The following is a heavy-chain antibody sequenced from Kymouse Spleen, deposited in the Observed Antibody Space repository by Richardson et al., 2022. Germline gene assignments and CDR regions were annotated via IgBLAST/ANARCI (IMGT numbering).Heavy chain of an antibody. CDR1: GFTFSSYG. CDR3: AKEGITGTSYYYYYGMDV. J-gene: IGHJ6*02. D-gene: IGHD1-7*01. Sequence: QVQLVESGGGVVQPGRSLRLSCAASGFTFSSYGMHWVRQAPGKGLEWVAVISYDGSNKYYADSVKGRFTISRDNSKNTLYLQMNSLRAEDTAVYYCAKEGITGTSYYYYYGMDVWGQGTTVTVSS. CDR2: ISYDGSNK. V-gene: IGHV3-30*18.